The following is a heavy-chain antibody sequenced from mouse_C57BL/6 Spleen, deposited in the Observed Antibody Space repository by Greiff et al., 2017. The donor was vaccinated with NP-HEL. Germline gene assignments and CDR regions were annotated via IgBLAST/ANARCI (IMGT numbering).Heavy chain of an antibody. V-gene: IGHV14-3*01. D-gene: IGHD2-3*01. CDR3: ARGGWLLRGNWYFDV. Sequence: VQLQQSVAELVRPGASVKLSCTASGFNIRNTYMHWVKQRPEQGLEWIGRIDPANGNTKYAPKFQGKATITADTSSNTAYLQLSSLTSEDTAIYYCARGGWLLRGNWYFDVWGTGTTVTVSS. J-gene: IGHJ1*03. CDR2: IDPANGNT. CDR1: GFNIRNTY.